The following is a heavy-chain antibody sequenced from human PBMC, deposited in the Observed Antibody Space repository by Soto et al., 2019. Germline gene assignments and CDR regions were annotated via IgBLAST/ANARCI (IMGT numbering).Heavy chain of an antibody. Sequence: ASVKVSCKASGYTFTSYYMHWVRQAPGQGLEWMGIINPSGGSTSYAQKFQGRVTMTRDTSTSTVYMELSSLRSEDTAVYYCARDLVGDEYSSSSSWFDPWGQGTLVTVSS. CDR3: ARDLVGDEYSSSSSWFDP. D-gene: IGHD6-6*01. CDR2: INPSGGST. V-gene: IGHV1-46*01. J-gene: IGHJ5*02. CDR1: GYTFTSYY.